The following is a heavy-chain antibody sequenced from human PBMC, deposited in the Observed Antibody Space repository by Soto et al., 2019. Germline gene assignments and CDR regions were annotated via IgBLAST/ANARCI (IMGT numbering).Heavy chain of an antibody. Sequence: EVQLVESGGGLVQRGGSLRLSCAASGLIVDNNYMSWVRQAPGKGLEWISVMYSAGNTYYADSVRRRFTISRDSSPNNLFLEMHSLRVEDTAVYYCARDRRADDYGDDAFDNWGQGTLVTVSS. CDR1: GLIVDNNY. CDR3: ARDRRADDYGDDAFDN. CDR2: MYSAGNT. J-gene: IGHJ4*02. D-gene: IGHD4-17*01. V-gene: IGHV3-66*01.